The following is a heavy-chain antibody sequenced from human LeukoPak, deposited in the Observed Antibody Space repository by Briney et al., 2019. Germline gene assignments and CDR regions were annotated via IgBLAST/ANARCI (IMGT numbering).Heavy chain of an antibody. V-gene: IGHV1-3*01. J-gene: IGHJ4*02. CDR3: ARSYYYDSSGYYSLGYLDY. CDR1: GYTFTSYA. D-gene: IGHD3-22*01. Sequence: ASVKVSCKASGYTFTSYAMHWVRQAPGQRLEWMGWINAGNGNTKYSQKFQGRVTITRDTSASTAYMELSSLRSEDTAVYYCARSYYYDSSGYYSLGYLDYWGQGTLVTVSS. CDR2: INAGNGNT.